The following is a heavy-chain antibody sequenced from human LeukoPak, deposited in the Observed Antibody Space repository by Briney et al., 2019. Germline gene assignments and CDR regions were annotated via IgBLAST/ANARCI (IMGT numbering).Heavy chain of an antibody. CDR1: GFTFSSYA. J-gene: IGHJ6*02. V-gene: IGHV3-30-3*01. Sequence: GRSLRLSCAASGFTFSSYAMHWVRQAPGKGLEWVAVISYDGSNKYYADSVKGRFTISRDNSKNTLYLQMNSLRAEDTAVYYCARYLDSSGWYGEKYYYYGMDVWGQGTTVTVSS. D-gene: IGHD6-19*01. CDR2: ISYDGSNK. CDR3: ARYLDSSGWYGEKYYYYGMDV.